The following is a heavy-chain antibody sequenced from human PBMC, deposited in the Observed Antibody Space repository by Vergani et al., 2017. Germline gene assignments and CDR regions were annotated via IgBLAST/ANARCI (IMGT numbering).Heavy chain of an antibody. D-gene: IGHD3-10*01. Sequence: EVQLVESGGGLVKPGGSLRLSCAASGFTFSNAWMSWVRQAPGKGLEWVGRIKSKTDGGTTDYAAPVKGRFTISRDDSKNTLYLQMNILKTEDTAVYYYTTDLLARGVIITSDYYYGMDVWGQGTTVTVSS. J-gene: IGHJ6*02. CDR3: TTDLLARGVIITSDYYYGMDV. V-gene: IGHV3-15*01. CDR2: IKSKTDGGTT. CDR1: GFTFSNAW.